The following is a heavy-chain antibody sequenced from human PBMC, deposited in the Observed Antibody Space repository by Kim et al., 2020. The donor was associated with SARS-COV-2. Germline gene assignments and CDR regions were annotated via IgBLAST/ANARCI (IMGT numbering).Heavy chain of an antibody. V-gene: IGHV5-51*01. CDR3: ARRPSYGSGSHSNWFHP. CDR2: IYPGDSDT. CDR1: GYSFTSYW. Sequence: GESLKISCKGSGYSFTSYWIGWVRQMPGKGLEWMGIIYPGDSDTRYSPSFQGQVTIPADKSISTPYLQWSSLKASDTAMYYCARRPSYGSGSHSNWFHPWGQGTLVTVSS. J-gene: IGHJ5*02. D-gene: IGHD3-10*01.